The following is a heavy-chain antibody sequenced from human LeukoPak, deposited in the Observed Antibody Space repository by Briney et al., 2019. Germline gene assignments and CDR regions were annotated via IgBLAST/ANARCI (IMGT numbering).Heavy chain of an antibody. CDR3: AKSRDSGPYPRFDY. CDR2: VSGGGVNT. J-gene: IGHJ4*02. D-gene: IGHD1-26*01. Sequence: PGGSLRLSCAASGFTFDSYAMTWVRQAPGKGPEWVSAVSGGGVNTYYADSVKGRFTISRDNSKNTVLLQMNSLRADDTAVYYCAKSRDSGPYPRFDYWGQGTLVTVSS. CDR1: GFTFDSYA. V-gene: IGHV3-23*01.